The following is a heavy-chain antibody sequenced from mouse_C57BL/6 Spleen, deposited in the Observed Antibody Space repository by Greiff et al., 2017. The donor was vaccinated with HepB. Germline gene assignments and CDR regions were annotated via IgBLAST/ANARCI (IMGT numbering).Heavy chain of an antibody. J-gene: IGHJ2*01. Sequence: DVHLVESGGGLVKPGGSLKLSCAASGFTFSSYAMSWVRQTPEKRLEWVATISDGGSYTYYPDNVKGRFTISRDNAKNNLYLQMSHLKSEDTAMYYCAREDGTHFDYWGQGTTLTVSS. D-gene: IGHD2-1*01. V-gene: IGHV5-4*01. CDR3: AREDGTHFDY. CDR2: ISDGGSYT. CDR1: GFTFSSYA.